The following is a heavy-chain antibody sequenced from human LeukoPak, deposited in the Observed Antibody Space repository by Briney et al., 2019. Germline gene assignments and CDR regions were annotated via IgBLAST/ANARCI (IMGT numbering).Heavy chain of an antibody. Sequence: GGSLRLSCAASGFTVSSNYMSWVRQAPGKGLEWVSVIYSGGSTYYADSVKGRFTISRDNSKNTLYLQMNSLRVEDTAVYYCASERANYYFDSWGQGTLVTVSS. CDR2: IYSGGST. V-gene: IGHV3-53*01. D-gene: IGHD1-26*01. J-gene: IGHJ4*02. CDR3: ASERANYYFDS. CDR1: GFTVSSNY.